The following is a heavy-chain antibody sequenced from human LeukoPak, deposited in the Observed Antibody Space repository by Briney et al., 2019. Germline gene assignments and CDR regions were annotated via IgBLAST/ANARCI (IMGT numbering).Heavy chain of an antibody. CDR2: ISGSGGST. D-gene: IGHD3-22*01. Sequence: GGSLRLSCAASGFTFSSYAMSWVRQAPGKGLEWVSAISGSGGSTYYADSVKGRFTISRDNSKNTLYLQMNSLRAEDTAVYYCAKGITMIVAVIDLDYWGQGTLVTVSS. CDR3: AKGITMIVAVIDLDY. CDR1: GFTFSSYA. V-gene: IGHV3-23*01. J-gene: IGHJ4*02.